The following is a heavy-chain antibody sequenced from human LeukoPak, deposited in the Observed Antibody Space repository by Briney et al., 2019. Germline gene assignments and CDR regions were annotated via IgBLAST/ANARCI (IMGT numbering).Heavy chain of an antibody. D-gene: IGHD5-24*01. Sequence: GESLKISCKGSGYSFTSYWIGWVRQMPGKGLEWMGIIYPGDSDTRYSPSFQGQVTISADKSISTAYLQWSSLKASDTAMYYCWRTGEWLKLGVYFRGQGTLVTVSS. CDR2: IYPGDSDT. J-gene: IGHJ4*02. CDR1: GYSFTSYW. V-gene: IGHV5-51*01. CDR3: WRTGEWLKLGVYF.